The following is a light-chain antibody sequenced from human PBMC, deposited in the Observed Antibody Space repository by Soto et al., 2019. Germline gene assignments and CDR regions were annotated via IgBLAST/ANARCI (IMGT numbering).Light chain of an antibody. CDR1: QTMSNY. V-gene: IGKV1-5*01. Sequence: DIQMTQSPSSLSASVGDRVTITCRASQTMSNYLNWYQHKPGKAPNLLMYAASTLKSGVPSRFSGSGSGTEFTLTISSLQPDDFATYYCQHYNSYSEAFGQGTKVDIK. CDR3: QHYNSYSEA. CDR2: AAS. J-gene: IGKJ1*01.